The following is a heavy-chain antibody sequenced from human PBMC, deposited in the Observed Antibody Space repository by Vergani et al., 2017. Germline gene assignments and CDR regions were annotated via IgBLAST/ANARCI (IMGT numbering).Heavy chain of an antibody. Sequence: QVQLVESGGGVVQPGRSLRLSCSASLFTFSPYVMHCVRQAPGKGMEWVAVTWYDGNNKQYADSVMCRFTISRDNYKSTMYLQMNSLRDEDTGVYYCARDLRVLYNRLDPWGQGTLVTVYS. CDR3: ARDLRVLYNRLDP. J-gene: IGHJ5*02. CDR1: LFTFSPYV. D-gene: IGHD1-14*01. V-gene: IGHV3-33*01. CDR2: TWYDGNNK.